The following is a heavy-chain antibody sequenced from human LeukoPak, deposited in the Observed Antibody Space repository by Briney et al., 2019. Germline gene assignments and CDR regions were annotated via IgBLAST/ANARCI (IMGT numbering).Heavy chain of an antibody. J-gene: IGHJ4*02. CDR1: GYTFSSHD. CDR2: MNPKSSNT. CDR3: ARDPPYRIAAAGNN. V-gene: IGHV1-8*01. D-gene: IGHD6-13*01. Sequence: ASVKVSCKASGYTFSSHDINWVRQATGQGLEWMGWMNPKSSNTGYAQKFQGRVTMTTDTSTSTAYMELRSLRSDDTAVYYCARDPPYRIAAAGNNWGQGTLVTVSS.